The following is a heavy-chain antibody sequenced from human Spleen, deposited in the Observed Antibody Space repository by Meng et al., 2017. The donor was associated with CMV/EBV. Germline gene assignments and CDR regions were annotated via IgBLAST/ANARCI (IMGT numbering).Heavy chain of an antibody. CDR1: GFTFSSYA. D-gene: IGHD3-10*01. V-gene: IGHV3-21*01. CDR2: ISSSSSYI. J-gene: IGHJ3*02. CDR3: AGFFDVFDI. Sequence: GESLKISCADSGFTFSSYAMSWVRQAPGKGLEWVSSISSSSSYIYYADAVKGRFTISRDNAKNSMYLQRNNLRAEDTAVYYCAGFFDVFDIWGQGTMVTVSS.